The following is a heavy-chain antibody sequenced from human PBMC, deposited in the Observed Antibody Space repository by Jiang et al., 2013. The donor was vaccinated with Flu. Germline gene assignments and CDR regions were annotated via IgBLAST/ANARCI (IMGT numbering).Heavy chain of an antibody. CDR1: GDSIRSNGYS. J-gene: IGHJ4*02. V-gene: IGHV4-30-2*06. CDR2: IYDSGTT. Sequence: GLVKPSETLSLTCTVSGDSIRSNGYSRSWLRQSPGQGLEWIGYIYDSGTTSYNPSLKSRVTISLDKSKNQFSLKLASVTAADTAVYFCASHKRLGDLSFDVWGQGTLVTVSS. D-gene: IGHD3-16*02. CDR3: ASHKRLGDLSFDV.